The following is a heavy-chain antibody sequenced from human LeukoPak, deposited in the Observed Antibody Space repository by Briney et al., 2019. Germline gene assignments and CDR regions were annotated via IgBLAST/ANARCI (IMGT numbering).Heavy chain of an antibody. CDR2: IYHSGST. J-gene: IGHJ5*02. CDR1: GGSISSGGYS. Sequence: SETLSLTCAVSGGSISSGGYSWSWIRQPPGKGLEWIGYIYHSGSTYYNPSLKSRVTISVDRSKNQFSLKLSSVTAADTAVYYCARGGLTNWFDPWGQGTLATVSS. V-gene: IGHV4-30-2*01. D-gene: IGHD3-16*01. CDR3: ARGGLTNWFDP.